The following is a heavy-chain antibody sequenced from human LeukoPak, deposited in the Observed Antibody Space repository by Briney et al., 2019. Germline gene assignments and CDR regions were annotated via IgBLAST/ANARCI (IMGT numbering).Heavy chain of an antibody. CDR2: ISWDGGST. V-gene: IGHV3-43D*04. CDR3: AKVAVTTDAFDI. D-gene: IGHD4-17*01. J-gene: IGHJ3*02. Sequence: GGSLRLSCAASGFTFDDYAMHWVRQAPGKGLEWVSLISWDGGSTYYADSVKGRFTISRDNSKNSLYLQMNRLRAEDTALYYCAKVAVTTDAFDIWGQGTMVTVSS. CDR1: GFTFDDYA.